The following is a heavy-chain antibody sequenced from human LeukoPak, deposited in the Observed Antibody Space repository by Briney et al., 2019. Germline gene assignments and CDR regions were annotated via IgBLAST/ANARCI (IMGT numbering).Heavy chain of an antibody. CDR2: ISSSSSTI. Sequence: GGSLRLSCAASGFTFSTYSMNWVRQAPGKGLEWVSYISSSSSTIYYADSVKGRFTISRDNAKNSLYLQMNSLGAEDTAVYYCARDWGYWGQGTLVTVSS. D-gene: IGHD3-16*01. V-gene: IGHV3-48*01. CDR1: GFTFSTYS. CDR3: ARDWGY. J-gene: IGHJ4*02.